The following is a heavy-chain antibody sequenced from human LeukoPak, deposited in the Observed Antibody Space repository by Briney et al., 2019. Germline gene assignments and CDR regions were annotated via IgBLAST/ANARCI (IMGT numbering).Heavy chain of an antibody. V-gene: IGHV5-51*01. J-gene: IGHJ4*02. Sequence: GESLEIPRHGSGYSFTSYWIGWERQMPGKGPGWMGGMYAGYSDIRYSPSLQGQVTISADKSISTAYLQWSSLKASDTAMYYCARRVSGGSCYDYWGQGTLVTVSS. CDR1: GYSFTSYW. CDR2: MYAGYSDI. CDR3: ARRVSGGSCYDY. D-gene: IGHD2-15*01.